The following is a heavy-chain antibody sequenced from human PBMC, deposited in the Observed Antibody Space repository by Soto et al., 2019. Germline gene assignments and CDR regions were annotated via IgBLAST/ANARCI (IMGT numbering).Heavy chain of an antibody. CDR2: IKQDGSEK. CDR3: ARAQVLLWFGELTY. D-gene: IGHD3-10*01. Sequence: GGSLRLSCAASGFTFSSYWMSWVRQAPGKGLEGVANIKQDGSEKYYVDSVKGRFTISRDNAKNSLYLQMNSLRAEDTAVYYCARAQVLLWFGELTYWGQGTLVTVSS. CDR1: GFTFSSYW. V-gene: IGHV3-7*03. J-gene: IGHJ4*02.